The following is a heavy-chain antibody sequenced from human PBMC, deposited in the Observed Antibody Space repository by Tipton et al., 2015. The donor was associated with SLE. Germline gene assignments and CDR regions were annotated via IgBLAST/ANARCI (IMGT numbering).Heavy chain of an antibody. CDR2: ISTYNGDT. CDR1: GYTFTSYY. D-gene: IGHD1-14*01. Sequence: QSGAEVKKPGASVKVSCKASGYTFTSYYMHWVRQAPGQGLEWMAWISTYNGDTEYAQKFQGRVTVTTDTSTGTAYMELRSLRPDDTAVYYCARDLGTTGFDYWGQGTLVTVSS. J-gene: IGHJ4*02. CDR3: ARDLGTTGFDY. V-gene: IGHV1-18*04.